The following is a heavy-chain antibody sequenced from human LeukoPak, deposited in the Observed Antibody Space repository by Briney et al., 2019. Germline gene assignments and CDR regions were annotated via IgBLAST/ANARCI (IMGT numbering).Heavy chain of an antibody. V-gene: IGHV3-66*02. Sequence: PGGSLRLSCAASGFTVSSNYMSWVRQAPGKGLEWVSVIYSGGSTYCADSVKGRFTISRDNSKNTLYLQMNSLRAEDTAVYYCARHGDYTIYYFDYWGQGTLVTVSS. CDR3: ARHGDYTIYYFDY. CDR2: IYSGGST. CDR1: GFTVSSNY. J-gene: IGHJ4*02. D-gene: IGHD4-17*01.